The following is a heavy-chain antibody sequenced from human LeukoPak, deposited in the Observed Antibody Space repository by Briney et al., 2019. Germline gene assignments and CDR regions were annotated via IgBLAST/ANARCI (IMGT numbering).Heavy chain of an antibody. J-gene: IGHJ6*03. CDR3: ARHRAYDGINYYYYYMDV. V-gene: IGHV5-51*01. CDR2: IYPGDSDT. Sequence: GESLKISCKGSGYSFTSYWIGWVRQMPGKGLEWMGIIYPGDSDTRYSPSFQGRVTISADKSISTAYLQWSSLKASDTAMYYCARHRAYDGINYYYYYMDVWGKGTTVTVSS. D-gene: IGHD3-22*01. CDR1: GYSFTSYW.